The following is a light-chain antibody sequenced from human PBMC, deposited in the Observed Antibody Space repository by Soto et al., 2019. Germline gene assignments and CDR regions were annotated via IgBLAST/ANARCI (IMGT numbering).Light chain of an antibody. V-gene: IGKV3-20*01. CDR1: QSVGSTY. CDR2: GAY. Sequence: EIVLTQSPGTLSLSPGERATLSCRASQSVGSTYLAWYHQKPGQAPRLLIYGAYSRATGIQDRFSGSGSGTDFTLTIRGLEPEDFAVYYCKQYGDSPWTFGQGTKVDIK. J-gene: IGKJ1*01. CDR3: KQYGDSPWT.